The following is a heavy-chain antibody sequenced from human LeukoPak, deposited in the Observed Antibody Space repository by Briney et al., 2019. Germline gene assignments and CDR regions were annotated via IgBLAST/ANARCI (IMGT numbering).Heavy chain of an antibody. V-gene: IGHV1-18*01. CDR1: GYTLTSYG. D-gene: IGHD4-17*01. Sequence: ASVKVSCEASGYTLTSYGINWMRQASGQGLEWMGWISTQTGNTNYAQKVQGRLTLTTDRSTNTAYMELRGLRSDDTAVYYCARGAYGDKWGQGTMVTVSS. CDR3: ARGAYGDK. CDR2: ISTQTGNT. J-gene: IGHJ4*02.